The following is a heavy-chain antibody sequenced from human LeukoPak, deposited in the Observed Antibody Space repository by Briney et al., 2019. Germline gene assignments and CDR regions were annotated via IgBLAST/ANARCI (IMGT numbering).Heavy chain of an antibody. CDR1: GGSFSGYY. V-gene: IGHV4-34*01. Sequence: PSETLSLTCAVYGGSFSGYYWSWLRQPPGKGLEWIGEINHSGSTNYNPSLKSRVTISVDTSKNQFSLKLSSVTAADTAVYYCARGQRQLLFSGYAKNWFDPWGQGTLVTVSS. CDR3: ARGQRQLLFSGYAKNWFDP. D-gene: IGHD5-12*01. CDR2: INHSGST. J-gene: IGHJ5*02.